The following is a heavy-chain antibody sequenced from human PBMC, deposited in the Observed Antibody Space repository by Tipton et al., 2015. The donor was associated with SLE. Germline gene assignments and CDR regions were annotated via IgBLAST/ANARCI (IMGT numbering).Heavy chain of an antibody. D-gene: IGHD7-27*01. J-gene: IGHJ4*02. Sequence: TLSLTCKVSGISISTLYWSWIRQPPGKGLEWIGQMHNSGDSTYNPSLKSRVTMPVDTSKNHFSLKLTSVIAADAAVYYCARDIEAPGDFLYFDYWGQGILVTVSS. CDR1: GISISTLY. V-gene: IGHV4-59*11. CDR3: ARDIEAPGDFLYFDY. CDR2: MHNSGDS.